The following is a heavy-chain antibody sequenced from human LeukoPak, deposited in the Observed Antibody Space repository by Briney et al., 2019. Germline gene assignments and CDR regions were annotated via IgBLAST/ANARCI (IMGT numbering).Heavy chain of an antibody. J-gene: IGHJ3*02. Sequence: SETLSLTCTVSGGSISSYYWSWIRQPPGKGLEWIGYIYYSGSTNYNPSLKSRVTISVDTSKNQFSLKLSSVTAADTAVHYCARVRGYYYDSSGYNAFDIWGQGTMVTVSS. V-gene: IGHV4-59*01. CDR2: IYYSGST. CDR3: ARVRGYYYDSSGYNAFDI. CDR1: GGSISSYY. D-gene: IGHD3-22*01.